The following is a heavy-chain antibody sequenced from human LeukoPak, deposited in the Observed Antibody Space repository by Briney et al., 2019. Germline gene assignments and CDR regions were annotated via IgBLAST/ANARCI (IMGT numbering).Heavy chain of an antibody. V-gene: IGHV3-7*01. CDR1: GFTFSSSW. J-gene: IGHJ5*02. CDR2: IKQDGSEK. D-gene: IGHD6-19*01. CDR3: ARDFAYSSGWGYNWFDP. Sequence: PGGSLRLSCAASGFTFSSSWMSWVRQAPGKGLEWVANIKQDGSEKYYEDSVKGRFTISRDNAKNSLYLQMNSLGAEDTAVYYCARDFAYSSGWGYNWFDPWGQGTLVTVSS.